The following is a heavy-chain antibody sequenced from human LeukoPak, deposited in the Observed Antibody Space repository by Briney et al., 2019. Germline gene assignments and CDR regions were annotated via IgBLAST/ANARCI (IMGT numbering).Heavy chain of an antibody. J-gene: IGHJ4*02. CDR3: AKDGFEDLYCSSTSCPPYYFDY. Sequence: GGSLRLSCAASGFTFSSYAMSWVRQAPGKGLEWVSAISGSGGSTYYADSGKGGFTIARDNSKNTLYLQMNSLRAEDTAVYYCAKDGFEDLYCSSTSCPPYYFDYWGQGTLVTVSS. V-gene: IGHV3-23*01. CDR2: ISGSGGST. CDR1: GFTFSSYA. D-gene: IGHD2-2*01.